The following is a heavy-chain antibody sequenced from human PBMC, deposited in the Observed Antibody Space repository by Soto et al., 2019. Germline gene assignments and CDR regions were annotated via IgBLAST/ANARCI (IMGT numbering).Heavy chain of an antibody. CDR2: ISGSGGST. D-gene: IGHD6-19*01. CDR3: AKAEGPGIAVVNGGAFDI. CDR1: GFTFSSYA. J-gene: IGHJ3*02. V-gene: IGHV3-23*01. Sequence: GGSLRLSCAASGFTFSSYAMSWVRQAPGKGLEWVSAISGSGGSTYYADSVKGRFTISRDNSKNTLYLQMNSLRAEDTAVYYCAKAEGPGIAVVNGGAFDIWGQGTMVTVSS.